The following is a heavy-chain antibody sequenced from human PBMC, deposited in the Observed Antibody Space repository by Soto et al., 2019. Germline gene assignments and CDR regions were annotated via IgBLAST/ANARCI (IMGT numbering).Heavy chain of an antibody. V-gene: IGHV3-48*03. CDR1: GFAFSSFE. D-gene: IGHD3-3*01. CDR3: VRLTDGTFWSSYSPYNLFDS. J-gene: IGHJ5*01. Sequence: EVQLVESGGGLVQPGGSLRLSYATSGFAFSSFEMNWVRQAPGKGLEWISYIGHTGDMIYYADSVQGRFTVSRDNARASVFLQMNSLRVEDTAIYYCVRLTDGTFWSSYSPYNLFDSWGQGTLVTVST. CDR2: IGHTGDMI.